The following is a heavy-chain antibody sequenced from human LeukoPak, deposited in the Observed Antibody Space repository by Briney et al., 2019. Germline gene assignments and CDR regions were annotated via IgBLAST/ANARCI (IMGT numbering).Heavy chain of an antibody. D-gene: IGHD3-10*01. V-gene: IGHV4-4*02. J-gene: IGHJ4*02. Sequence: SETLSLTCAVSGGSISSSNWWSWVRQPPGKGLEWIGEINHSGSTNYNPSLKSRVTISVDTSKNQFSLKLSSVTAADTAVYYCARGHPMVRGVIIRTQNYFDYWGQGTLVTVSS. CDR3: ARGHPMVRGVIIRTQNYFDY. CDR2: INHSGST. CDR1: GGSISSSNW.